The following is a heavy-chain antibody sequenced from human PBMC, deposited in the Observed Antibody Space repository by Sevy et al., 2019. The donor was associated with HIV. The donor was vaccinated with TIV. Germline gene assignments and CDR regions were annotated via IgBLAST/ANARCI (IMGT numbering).Heavy chain of an antibody. CDR3: GRDRITYYYDSSAYYTSGYGMDV. D-gene: IGHD3-22*01. CDR1: GFNVSSNY. CDR2: IYRGDNT. Sequence: GGSLRLSCAASGFNVSSNYMNWVLQAPGKGLEWVSVIYRGDNTYYADSVKGRFTISRDTSKNTLYLQMNSLRAEDTAVYYCGRDRITYYYDSSAYYTSGYGMDVWGQGTTVTVSS. J-gene: IGHJ6*02. V-gene: IGHV3-53*01.